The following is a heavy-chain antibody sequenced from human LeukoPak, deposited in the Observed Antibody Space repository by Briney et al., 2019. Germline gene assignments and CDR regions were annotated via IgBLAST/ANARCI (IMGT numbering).Heavy chain of an antibody. CDR1: GFIFSDYG. Sequence: GGSLRLSCAASGFIFSDYGMHWVRHAPGKGLEWVTVVRNDGSDKYYADSVKGRFTISRDNSKNTLYLQMNSLRPEDTAVYYCAKHYYGSGSQKYYFDYWGQGTLVTVSS. D-gene: IGHD3-10*01. CDR3: AKHYYGSGSQKYYFDY. J-gene: IGHJ4*02. CDR2: VRNDGSDK. V-gene: IGHV3-30*02.